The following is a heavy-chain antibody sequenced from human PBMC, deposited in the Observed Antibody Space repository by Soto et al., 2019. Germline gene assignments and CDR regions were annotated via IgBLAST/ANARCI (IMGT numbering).Heavy chain of an antibody. CDR1: GYTFTSYY. CDR3: TNTNTAIEWRRAPYTFAL. V-gene: IGHV1-46*01. J-gene: IGHJ3*01. CDR2: INPSGGST. Sequence: ASVKVSCKASGYTFTSYYMHWVRQAPGQGLEWMGIINPSGGSTSYAQKFQGRVTMTRDTSTSTVYMELSSLRSGDTAVYYGTNTNTAIEWRRAPYTFALWGQGTMVTVSS. D-gene: IGHD2-21*02.